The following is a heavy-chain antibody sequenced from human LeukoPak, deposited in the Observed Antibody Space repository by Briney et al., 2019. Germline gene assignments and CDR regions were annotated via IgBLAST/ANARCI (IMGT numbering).Heavy chain of an antibody. Sequence: ASVKVSCKASGYTFTSYGISWVRQAPGQGLEWMGWINPNSGGTNYAQKFQGRVTMTRDTSISTAYMELSRLRSDDTAVYYCARDLGGYDLDPLDYWGQGTLVTVSS. V-gene: IGHV1-2*02. CDR2: INPNSGGT. J-gene: IGHJ4*02. D-gene: IGHD5-12*01. CDR3: ARDLGGYDLDPLDY. CDR1: GYTFTSYG.